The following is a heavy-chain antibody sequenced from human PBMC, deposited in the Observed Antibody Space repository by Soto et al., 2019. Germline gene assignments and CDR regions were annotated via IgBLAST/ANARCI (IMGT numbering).Heavy chain of an antibody. J-gene: IGHJ5*02. CDR3: AHSLIGYYYDSSGSNWFDP. CDR1: GFSLSTSGVG. V-gene: IGHV2-5*02. CDR2: IYWDDDK. Sequence: SGPTLVNPTQTLTLTCTFSGFSLSTSGVGVGRIRQPPGKALEWLALIYWDDDKRYSPSLKSRLTITKDTSKNQVVLTMTNMDPVDTATYYCAHSLIGYYYDSSGSNWFDPWGQGTLVTVPQ. D-gene: IGHD3-22*01.